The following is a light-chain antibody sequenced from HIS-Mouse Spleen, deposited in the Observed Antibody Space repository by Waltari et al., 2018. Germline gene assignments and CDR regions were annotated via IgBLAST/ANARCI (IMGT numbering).Light chain of an antibody. V-gene: IGLV3-10*01. Sequence: SYDLTQPPSVSVSPGQTARITGSGDALPKKYAYWDRQKSGPAPGLVIDEDSKRPSGIPESFSGSSSGTMATLTISGAQVEDEADYYCYSTDNSGNHRVFGGGTKLTVL. CDR1: ALPKKY. CDR2: EDS. J-gene: IGLJ2*01. CDR3: YSTDNSGNHRV.